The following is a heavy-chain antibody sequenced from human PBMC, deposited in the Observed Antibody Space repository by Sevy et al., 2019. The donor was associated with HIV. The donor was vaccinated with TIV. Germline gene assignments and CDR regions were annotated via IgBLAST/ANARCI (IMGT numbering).Heavy chain of an antibody. D-gene: IGHD2-21*02. Sequence: GGSLRLSCAASGFTFSSYVMHWVRQAPGKVLEWVALIWYDGTIKYYADSVKGRFTISRDNSKDTLFLQMNSLTPEDTAVYYCARGGGYCGGDCYSIDYWGQGAPVTVSS. CDR2: IWYDGTIK. J-gene: IGHJ4*02. CDR3: ARGGGYCGGDCYSIDY. CDR1: GFTFSSYV. V-gene: IGHV3-33*08.